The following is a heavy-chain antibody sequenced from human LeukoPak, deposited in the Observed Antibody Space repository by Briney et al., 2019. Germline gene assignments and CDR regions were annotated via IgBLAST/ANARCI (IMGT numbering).Heavy chain of an antibody. V-gene: IGHV3-7*01. Sequence: GGSLRLSCAASGFTFSDYWMSWMRQAPGKGLEWVANIKHDGDEEYYVDSVKGRFTISRDNAKNSLYLQLNSLRVEDTAVYYCKSGGAAPGSFDNWGQGTLVTVSP. CDR1: GFTFSDYW. J-gene: IGHJ4*02. D-gene: IGHD6-13*01. CDR2: IKHDGDEE. CDR3: KSGGAAPGSFDN.